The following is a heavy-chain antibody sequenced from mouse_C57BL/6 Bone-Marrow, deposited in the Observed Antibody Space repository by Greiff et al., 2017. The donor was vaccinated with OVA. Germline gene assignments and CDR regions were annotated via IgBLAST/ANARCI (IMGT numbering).Heavy chain of an antibody. D-gene: IGHD1-1*01. CDR2: ISSGGSYT. CDR3: ARRGYYGSPFAY. Sequence: EVQLVESGGDLVKPGGSLKLSCAASGFTFSSYGMSWVRQTPDKRLEWVATISSGGSYTYYPDSVKGRFTISRDNAKNTLYLQKSSLKSEDTAMYYCARRGYYGSPFAYWGQGTLVTVSA. V-gene: IGHV5-6*01. J-gene: IGHJ3*01. CDR1: GFTFSSYG.